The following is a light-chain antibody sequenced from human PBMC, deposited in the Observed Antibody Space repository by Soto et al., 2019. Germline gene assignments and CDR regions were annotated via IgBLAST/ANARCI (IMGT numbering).Light chain of an antibody. J-gene: IGKJ1*01. Sequence: EIVLTQSPGTLSLSPGERGTLSCRASQSVSTYLAWYQQRPGQAPRLLIYGASSRATGIPDRFSGSGSVTDFTLTISRLEPEDFAVYYCQEYGTSPPWTFGQGTKVEIK. CDR1: QSVSTY. V-gene: IGKV3-20*01. CDR3: QEYGTSPPWT. CDR2: GAS.